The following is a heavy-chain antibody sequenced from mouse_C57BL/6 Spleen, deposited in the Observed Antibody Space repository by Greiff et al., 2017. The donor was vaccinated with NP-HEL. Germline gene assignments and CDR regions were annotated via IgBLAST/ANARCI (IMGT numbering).Heavy chain of an antibody. D-gene: IGHD1-1*01. J-gene: IGHJ2*01. CDR2: IYPGDGDT. Sequence: FQLQQSGAELVKPGASVKISCKASGYAFSSYWMNWVKQRPGKGLEWIGQIYPGDGDTNYNGKFKGKATLTADKSSSTAYMQLSSLTSEDAAVYFCARPAGTTVHDLDYWGQGTTLTVSS. CDR1: GYAFSSYW. CDR3: ARPAGTTVHDLDY. V-gene: IGHV1-80*01.